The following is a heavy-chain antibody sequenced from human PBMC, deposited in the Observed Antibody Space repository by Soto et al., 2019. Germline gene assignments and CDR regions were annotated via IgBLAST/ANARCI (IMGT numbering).Heavy chain of an antibody. CDR3: TQDRPGGSCTPYPCYFPHV. D-gene: IGHD2-21*02. V-gene: IGHV3-23*01. CDR1: GFTSTSSA. J-gene: IGHJ6*02. CDR2: ISISSSDT. Sequence: EVNLLESGGGLVQPGGSLRLSCAASGFTSTSSAMSWVRQAPGKGVEWISLISISSSDTYYADSVKGRFPISRDNSKNTLFLQMKNLRVGDTDIYHCTQDRPGGSCTPYPCYFPHVWGQGTTVTVSS.